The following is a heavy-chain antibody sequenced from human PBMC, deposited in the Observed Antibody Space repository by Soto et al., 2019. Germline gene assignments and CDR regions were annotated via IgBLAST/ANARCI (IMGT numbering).Heavy chain of an antibody. CDR3: TKGRSYYYYYGVDV. Sequence: GGSLRLSCAASGFTFSSYGMHWVRQAPGKGLEWVAVISYDGSNKYYADSVKGRFTISRDNSKSTLYLQMNSLRAEDTALYYCTKGRSYYYYYGVDVWGQGTTVTVSS. V-gene: IGHV3-30*18. J-gene: IGHJ6*02. CDR2: ISYDGSNK. CDR1: GFTFSSYG.